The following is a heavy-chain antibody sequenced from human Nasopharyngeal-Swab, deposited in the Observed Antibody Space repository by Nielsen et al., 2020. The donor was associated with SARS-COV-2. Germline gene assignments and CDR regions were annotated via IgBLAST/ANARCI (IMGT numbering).Heavy chain of an antibody. D-gene: IGHD6-19*01. CDR1: RFTFSSYA. Sequence: GESLKISCAASRFTFSSYAMSWVRQAPGKGLEWVSAISGSGGSTYYADSVKGRFTISRDNSKNTLYLQMNSLRAEDTAVYYCAKDRQQWLVEGADYWGQGTLVTVSS. V-gene: IGHV3-23*01. CDR3: AKDRQQWLVEGADY. J-gene: IGHJ4*02. CDR2: ISGSGGST.